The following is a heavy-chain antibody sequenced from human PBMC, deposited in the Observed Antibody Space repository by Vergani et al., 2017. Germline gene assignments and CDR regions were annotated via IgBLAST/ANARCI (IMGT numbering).Heavy chain of an antibody. J-gene: IGHJ3*02. CDR1: GGSISSYY. CDR2: IYYSGST. D-gene: IGHD5-18*01. CDR3: ATDTAMARDAFDI. Sequence: QVQLQESGPGLVKPSETLSLTCTVSGGSISSYYWSWIRQPPGKGLEWIGYIYYSGSTNYNPSLKSRVTISVDTSKNQFSLKLSSVTAADTAVYYCATDTAMARDAFDIWGQGTMVTVSS. V-gene: IGHV4-59*08.